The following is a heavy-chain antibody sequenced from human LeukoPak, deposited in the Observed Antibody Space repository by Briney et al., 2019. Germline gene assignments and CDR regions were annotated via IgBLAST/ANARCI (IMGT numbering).Heavy chain of an antibody. Sequence: SVKVSYKASGGTFISYAISWVRQAPGQALEWMGGIIPIFGTANYAQKFQGRVTITADESTSTAYMELSSLRSEDTAVYYCARVGRRSGSYSYAFDIWGQGTMVTVSS. J-gene: IGHJ3*02. D-gene: IGHD3-10*01. V-gene: IGHV1-69*13. CDR1: GGTFISYA. CDR3: ARVGRRSGSYSYAFDI. CDR2: IIPIFGTA.